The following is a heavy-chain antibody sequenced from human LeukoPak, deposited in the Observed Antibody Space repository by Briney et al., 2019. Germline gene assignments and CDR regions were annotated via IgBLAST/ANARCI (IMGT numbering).Heavy chain of an antibody. Sequence: SETLSLTCTVSGGSISSYCWSWIRQPPGKGLERIGYIYYSGSTNYNPSLKSRVTISVDTSKNQFSLKLSSVTAADTAVYYCAASVEMATISFDYWGQGTLVTVSS. D-gene: IGHD5-24*01. V-gene: IGHV4-59*08. CDR3: AASVEMATISFDY. CDR1: GGSISSYC. CDR2: IYYSGST. J-gene: IGHJ4*02.